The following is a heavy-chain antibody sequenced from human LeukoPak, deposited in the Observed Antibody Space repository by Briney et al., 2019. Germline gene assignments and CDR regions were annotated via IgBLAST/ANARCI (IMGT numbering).Heavy chain of an antibody. CDR2: ISSSSSYI. Sequence: PGGSLRLSCAASGFTFSSYSMNWVRQAPGKGLEWVSSISSSSSYIYYADSVKGRFTISRDNAKNSLYLQMNSLRAEDTAVYYCARDRGGFKNYYGSGSTMMGANWFDPWGQGTLVTVSS. V-gene: IGHV3-21*01. D-gene: IGHD3-10*01. CDR3: ARDRGGFKNYYGSGSTMMGANWFDP. J-gene: IGHJ5*02. CDR1: GFTFSSYS.